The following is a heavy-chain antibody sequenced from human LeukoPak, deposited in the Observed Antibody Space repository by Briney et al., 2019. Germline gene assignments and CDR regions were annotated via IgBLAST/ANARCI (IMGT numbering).Heavy chain of an antibody. V-gene: IGHV4-4*07. CDR3: ARGGYYYDSRSLIEYFQH. CDR1: GGRISSYY. Sequence: SETLSLTCTVSGGRISSYYRSWIRQPAGKGLECLARIYPSGSTNYNPSLKSRVTMSVDTSKNQFSLKLSSVTAADTAVYYCARGGYYYDSRSLIEYFQHWGQGTLVTVSS. CDR2: IYPSGST. D-gene: IGHD3-22*01. J-gene: IGHJ1*01.